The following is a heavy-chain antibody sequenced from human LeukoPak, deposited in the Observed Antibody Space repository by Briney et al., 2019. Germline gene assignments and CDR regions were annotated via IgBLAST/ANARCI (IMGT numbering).Heavy chain of an antibody. CDR2: IKPDGSEK. V-gene: IGHV3-7*01. Sequence: GGSLRLSCAASGFTFSQYWMSWVRQAPGKGLEWVANIKPDGSEKHYVDSVKGRFSISRDNTKNSLFLQISSLRGEDSAVYYCAREHSQLWIDHWGQGTRVIVSS. CDR3: AREHSQLWIDH. J-gene: IGHJ4*02. D-gene: IGHD5-18*01. CDR1: GFTFSQYW.